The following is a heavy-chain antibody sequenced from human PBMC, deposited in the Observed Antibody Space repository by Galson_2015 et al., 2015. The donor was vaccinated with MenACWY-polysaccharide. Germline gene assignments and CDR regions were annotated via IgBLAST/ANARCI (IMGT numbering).Heavy chain of an antibody. Sequence: SVKVSCKASGYTFTTYDINWVRQATGQGLEWMGWMNPNSGNTGYAQNFQGRVTMTSDTSMSTAYMELRSLRSEDTTVYYCARWTSRGDPDSYFDYWGQGTLVTVSS. CDR1: GYTFTTYD. CDR3: ARWTSRGDPDSYFDY. V-gene: IGHV1-8*01. J-gene: IGHJ4*02. CDR2: MNPNSGNT. D-gene: IGHD4-17*01.